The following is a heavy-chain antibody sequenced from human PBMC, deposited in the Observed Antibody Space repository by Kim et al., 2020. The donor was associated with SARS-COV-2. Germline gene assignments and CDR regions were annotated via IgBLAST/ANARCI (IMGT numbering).Heavy chain of an antibody. V-gene: IGHV1-3*01. D-gene: IGHD4-17*01. Sequence: YSQKFQGRVTITRDTSASTAYMELSSLRSEDTAVYYCAISSIRHDYGFDYWGQGTLVTVSS. J-gene: IGHJ4*02. CDR3: AISSIRHDYGFDY.